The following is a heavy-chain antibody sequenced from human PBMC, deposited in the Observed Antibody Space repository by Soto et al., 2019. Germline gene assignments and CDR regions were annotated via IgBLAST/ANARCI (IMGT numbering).Heavy chain of an antibody. D-gene: IGHD2-21*01. CDR2: IYWDDDK. CDR1: GFSLSTSGVG. Sequence: QITLKESGPTLVKPTQTLTLTCTFSGFSLSTSGVGVGWIRQPPGKDLEWLALIYWDDDKRYSPSLKSRLTITKNPYKNRVVLTMANIEPVDTATYYYAHTRGEHRYFDYGGQGTLVTVTS. V-gene: IGHV2-5*02. J-gene: IGHJ4*02. CDR3: AHTRGEHRYFDY.